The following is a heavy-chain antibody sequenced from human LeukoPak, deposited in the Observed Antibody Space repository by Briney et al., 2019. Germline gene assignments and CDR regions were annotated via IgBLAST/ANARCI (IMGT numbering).Heavy chain of an antibody. CDR3: AKWAADV. CDR1: GFTFSTSG. Sequence: GGYLRLSCAASGFTFSTSGMSWVRQAPGKGLEWVSGISGSGDKTYYADSVKGRFTISRDNLKNTLYLQMNSLRGEDTAVYYCAKWAADVGGQGTLVTVSA. J-gene: IGHJ4*02. V-gene: IGHV3-23*01. CDR2: ISGSGDKT.